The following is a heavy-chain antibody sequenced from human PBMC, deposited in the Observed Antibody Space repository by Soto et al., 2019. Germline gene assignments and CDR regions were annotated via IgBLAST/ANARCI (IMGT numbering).Heavy chain of an antibody. CDR2: INHSGST. Sequence: SETLSLTCAVYGGSFSGYYWSWIRQPPGKXLEWIGEINHSGSTNYNPSLKSRVTISVDTSKNQFSLKLSSVTAADTAVYYCARGRFTMVRRGYPARYFDYWGQGPLVTVSS. V-gene: IGHV4-34*01. D-gene: IGHD3-10*01. CDR3: ARGRFTMVRRGYPARYFDY. CDR1: GGSFSGYY. J-gene: IGHJ4*02.